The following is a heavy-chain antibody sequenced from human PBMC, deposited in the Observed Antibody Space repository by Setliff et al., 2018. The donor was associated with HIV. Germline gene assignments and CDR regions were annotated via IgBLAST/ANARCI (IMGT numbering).Heavy chain of an antibody. CDR3: ARVRLTMIMMVDYFDQ. CDR1: GYSISSGYY. Sequence: PSETLSLTCVVSGYSISSGYYWGWIRQPPGKGLEWIGRIYHSGSTNYNPSLKSRVTISVDTSKNQLSLSLTSVTAADTAVYYCARVRLTMIMMVDYFDQWGQGTLVTVSS. D-gene: IGHD3-22*01. V-gene: IGHV4-38-2*01. J-gene: IGHJ4*02. CDR2: IYHSGST.